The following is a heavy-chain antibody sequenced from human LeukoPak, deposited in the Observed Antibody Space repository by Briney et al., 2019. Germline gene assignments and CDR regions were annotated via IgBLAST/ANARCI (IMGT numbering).Heavy chain of an antibody. CDR3: TRVGYIDEGIDY. Sequence: HSGGSLRLSCAAPGFTFSSYGMHWVRQAPGKGLEWVANIKQDGSKKSYVDSVKGRFTISRDNAKNSLYLQMNSLRAEDTAIYYCTRVGYIDEGIDYWGQGTLVTVSS. J-gene: IGHJ4*02. V-gene: IGHV3-7*04. CDR1: GFTFSSYG. D-gene: IGHD5-24*01. CDR2: IKQDGSKK.